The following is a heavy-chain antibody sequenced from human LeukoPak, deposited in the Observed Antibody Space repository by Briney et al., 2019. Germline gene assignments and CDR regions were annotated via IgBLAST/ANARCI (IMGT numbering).Heavy chain of an antibody. J-gene: IGHJ5*02. CDR1: GFPISNGFS. D-gene: IGHD3-16*01. CDR2: ISYSATT. CDR3: ARVGAVPGIDP. Sequence: SETLSLTCAVFGFPISNGFSWAWIRQSPGKGLEWIASISYSATTYYKPSLESRLFISADTSNNQFSVRLTSVTAADTAVYYCARVGAVPGIDPWGQGILVTVSS. V-gene: IGHV4-38-2*01.